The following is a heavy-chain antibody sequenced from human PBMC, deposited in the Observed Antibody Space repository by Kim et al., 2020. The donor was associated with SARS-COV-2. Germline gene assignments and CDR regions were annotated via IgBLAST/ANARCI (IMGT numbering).Heavy chain of an antibody. V-gene: IGHV3-33*01. Sequence: GGSLRLSCAASGFTFSSYGMHWVRQAPGKGLEWVAVIWYDGSNKNYADSVKGRFTISRDNSKNTLYLQMNSLRAEDTAVYYCARDRGYSSSWYRGYFDYWGQGTLVTVS. D-gene: IGHD6-13*01. CDR3: ARDRGYSSSWYRGYFDY. CDR2: IWYDGSNK. CDR1: GFTFSSYG. J-gene: IGHJ4*02.